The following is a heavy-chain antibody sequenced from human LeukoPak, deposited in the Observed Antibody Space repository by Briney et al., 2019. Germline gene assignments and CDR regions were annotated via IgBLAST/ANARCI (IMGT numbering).Heavy chain of an antibody. CDR1: GYTFTGYY. J-gene: IGHJ4*02. D-gene: IGHD6-19*01. CDR3: ALSSGWYKPFDY. CDR2: INPNSGGT. Sequence: ASVKVSCKASGYTFTGYYMHLVRQAPGQGLEWMGRINPNSGGTNYAQKFQGRVTMARDTSISTAYMELSRLRSDDTAVCYCALSSGWYKPFDYWGQGTLVTVSS. V-gene: IGHV1-2*06.